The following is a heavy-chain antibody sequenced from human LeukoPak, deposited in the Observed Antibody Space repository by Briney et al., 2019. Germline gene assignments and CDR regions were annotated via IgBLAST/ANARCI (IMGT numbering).Heavy chain of an antibody. J-gene: IGHJ4*02. V-gene: IGHV3-30*18. D-gene: IGHD5-18*01. CDR3: GKTTAGYSSGQKPAWPVDY. CDR2: ISYDGSNK. CDR1: GFTFSSYG. Sequence: PGRSLRLSCAASGFTFSSYGMHWVRQAPGKGLEWVAVISYDGSNKYYADSVKGRFTISRDNSKNTLYLQINSLRAEDTAVYYCGKTTAGYSSGQKPAWPVDYWGQGTLVTVSS.